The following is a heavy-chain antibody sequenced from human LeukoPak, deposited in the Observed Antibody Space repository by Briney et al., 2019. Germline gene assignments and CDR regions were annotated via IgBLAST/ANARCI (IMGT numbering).Heavy chain of an antibody. Sequence: ASVTVSFKASGGTFIIYAISWVRQAPGQGLEWVGWINPNSGGTNYAPKFQARVTMTSDTSISTAYMELSRLRSDDTAVYYCASPLDGRQPIDYWGQGTLVTVSS. D-gene: IGHD2-15*01. CDR3: ASPLDGRQPIDY. CDR2: INPNSGGT. CDR1: GGTFIIYA. J-gene: IGHJ4*02. V-gene: IGHV1-2*02.